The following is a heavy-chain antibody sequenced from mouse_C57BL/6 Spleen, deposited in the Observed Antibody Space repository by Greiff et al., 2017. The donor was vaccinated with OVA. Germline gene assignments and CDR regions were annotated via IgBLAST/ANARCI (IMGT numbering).Heavy chain of an antibody. J-gene: IGHJ2*01. D-gene: IGHD2-1*01. V-gene: IGHV1-61*01. CDR1: GYTFTSYW. CDR2: IYPSDSET. CDR3: ARRNGNGYFDY. Sequence: QVQLKQPGAELVRPGSSVKLSCKASGYTFTSYWMDWVKQRPGQGLEWIGNIYPSDSETHYNQKFKDKATLTVDKSSSTAYMQLSSLTSEDSAVYYCARRNGNGYFDYWGQGTTLTVSS.